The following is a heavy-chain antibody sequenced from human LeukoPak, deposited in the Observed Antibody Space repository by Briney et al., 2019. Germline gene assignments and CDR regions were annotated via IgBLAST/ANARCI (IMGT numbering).Heavy chain of an antibody. CDR3: ARDGRYYYGSGVDY. CDR1: GYSLSSGYY. Sequence: SETLSLTCTVSGYSLSSGYYWGWIRQPPGKGLEWIGSIYHTGSTSYNPSLKSRVTISVDTSKNQFSLKLNSVTAADTAVYYCARDGRYYYGSGVDYWGQGTLVTVSS. CDR2: IYHTGST. V-gene: IGHV4-38-2*02. D-gene: IGHD3-10*01. J-gene: IGHJ4*02.